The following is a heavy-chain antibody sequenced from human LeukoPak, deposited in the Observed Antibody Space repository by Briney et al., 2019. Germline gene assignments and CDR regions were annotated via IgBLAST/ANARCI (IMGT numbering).Heavy chain of an antibody. CDR2: IYYSGST. CDR3: ARHKDYYYSYMDV. V-gene: IGHV4-39*01. Sequence: SGTLSLTCSVSGDSISTSSYYWGWIRQPPGKGLEWIGTIYYSGSTYYNPSLTSRVTISVDTSKNQFSLKLSSVTAADTAVYYCARHKDYYYSYMDVWGKGTTVTISS. CDR1: GDSISTSSYY. J-gene: IGHJ6*03.